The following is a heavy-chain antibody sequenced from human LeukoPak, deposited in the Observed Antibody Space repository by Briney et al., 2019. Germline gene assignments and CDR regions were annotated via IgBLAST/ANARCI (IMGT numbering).Heavy chain of an antibody. CDR3: ARQYSSGWYSSGGFDI. V-gene: IGHV5-51*01. D-gene: IGHD6-19*01. J-gene: IGHJ3*02. CDR1: GYSFTSYW. CDR2: IYPGDSDT. Sequence: GESLKISCKGSGYSFTSYWVGWVRQMPGEGLEWMGIIYPGDSDTRYSPSFQGQVTISADKSISTAYLQWSSLKASDTAMYYCARQYSSGWYSSGGFDIWGQGTMVTVSS.